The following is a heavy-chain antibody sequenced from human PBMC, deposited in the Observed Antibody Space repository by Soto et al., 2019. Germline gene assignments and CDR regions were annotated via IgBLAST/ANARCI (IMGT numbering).Heavy chain of an antibody. V-gene: IGHV1-69*12. CDR2: IIPIFGTA. D-gene: IGHD6-19*01. J-gene: IGHJ4*02. CDR3: ARDRAPSIAVAGGGYDY. CDR1: GGTFSSYA. Sequence: QVQLVQSGAEVKKPGSSVKVSCKASGGTFSSYAISWVRQAPGQGLEWMGGIIPIFGTANYAQKFQGRVTITADESTSTSYMGRSSLRSEDTAGYYCARDRAPSIAVAGGGYDYWGQGTMVTVSS.